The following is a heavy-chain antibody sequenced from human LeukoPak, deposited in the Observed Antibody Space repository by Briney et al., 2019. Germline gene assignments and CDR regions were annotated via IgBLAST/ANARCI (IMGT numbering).Heavy chain of an antibody. CDR3: ARDPSYYYDSSGYYSPYFDY. D-gene: IGHD3-22*01. V-gene: IGHV1-46*01. Sequence: ASVKVSCKASGYSFTDYYIHWVRQAPGQGLEWMGIINPSAGDTTYAQKFQGRVTMTRDTSTSTVYMELSSLRSEDTAVYYCARDPSYYYDSSGYYSPYFDYWGQGTLVTVSS. CDR1: GYSFTDYY. CDR2: INPSAGDT. J-gene: IGHJ4*02.